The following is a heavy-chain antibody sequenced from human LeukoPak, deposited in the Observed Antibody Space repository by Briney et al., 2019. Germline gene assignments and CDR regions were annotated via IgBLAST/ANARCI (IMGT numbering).Heavy chain of an antibody. CDR3: ARLPAARLISGAFDI. D-gene: IGHD1-20*01. V-gene: IGHV4-59*01. CDR2: IYSSGST. CDR1: GASMTTYY. J-gene: IGHJ3*02. Sequence: PSQTLSLTCTVSGASMTTYYWSWIRQPPGKGLEWVAYIYSSGSTNYNPSLKSRLTISIDTSKKQFSLKMSSVTAADTALYYCARLPAARLISGAFDIWGQGTMVTVSS.